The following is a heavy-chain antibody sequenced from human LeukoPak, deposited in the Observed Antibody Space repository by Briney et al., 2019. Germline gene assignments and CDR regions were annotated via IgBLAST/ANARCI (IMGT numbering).Heavy chain of an antibody. D-gene: IGHD3-9*01. CDR1: GYTFTGYY. J-gene: IGHJ5*02. V-gene: IGHV1-2*02. CDR2: IHPNSGGT. CDR3: ARVRYFDWLPPFDP. Sequence: ASVKVSCKASGYTFTGYYMHWVRQAPGQGLEWMGWIHPNSGGTNYAQKFQGRVTMTRDTSISTAYMELSRLRSDDTAVYYCARVRYFDWLPPFDPWGQGTLVTVSS.